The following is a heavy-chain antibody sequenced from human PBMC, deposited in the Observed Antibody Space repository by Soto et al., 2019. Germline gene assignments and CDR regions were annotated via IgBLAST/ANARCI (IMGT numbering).Heavy chain of an antibody. D-gene: IGHD5-12*01. CDR3: ARTDIVATPHYFDY. CDR1: GGTFSSYA. J-gene: IGHJ4*02. CDR2: IIPIFGTA. V-gene: IGHV1-69*06. Sequence: GASVKVSCKASGGTFSSYAISWVRQAPGQGLEWMGGIIPIFGTANYAQKFQGRVTITADKSTSTAYMELSSLRSEDTAVYYCARTDIVATPHYFDYWGQGTLVTVS.